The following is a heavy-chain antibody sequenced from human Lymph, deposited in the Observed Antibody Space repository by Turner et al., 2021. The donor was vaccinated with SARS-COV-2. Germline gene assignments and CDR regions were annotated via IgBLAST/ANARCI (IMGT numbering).Heavy chain of an antibody. Sequence: QVQLQESGPRLVKPLETLSLTCTVSGGSMNNNSWSWIRQPPGKRLEWIGFIFYRGSTNYNPSLKSRVTISVDTSENQFSLKLTSVTAADTAIYYCARQTVNNWVDPWGQGTLVTVSS. CDR2: IFYRGST. J-gene: IGHJ5*02. D-gene: IGHD2-21*02. CDR3: ARQTVNNWVDP. V-gene: IGHV4-59*01. CDR1: GGSMNNNS.